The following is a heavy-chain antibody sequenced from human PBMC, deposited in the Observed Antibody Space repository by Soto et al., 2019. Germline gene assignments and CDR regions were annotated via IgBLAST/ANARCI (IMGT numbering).Heavy chain of an antibody. J-gene: IGHJ5*02. V-gene: IGHV4-38-2*01. D-gene: IGHD2-21*02. CDR3: ARKLITSTTKGDTNWFDP. Sequence: SETLSLTCAVSGYPITSGYYWGWIRQPPGKGLEWIGSIYHSGTYHSPSLKSRVTMSIDTSKNRFSLKLNSVTAADTAVYFCARKLITSTTKGDTNWFDPWGQGTLVTVSS. CDR2: IYHSGT. CDR1: GYPITSGYY.